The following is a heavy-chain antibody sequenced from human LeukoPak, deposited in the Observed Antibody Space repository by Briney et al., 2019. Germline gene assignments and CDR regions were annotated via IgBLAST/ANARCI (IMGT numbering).Heavy chain of an antibody. CDR1: GFTFRSYA. D-gene: IGHD2-2*01. CDR2: ISYDGSNK. CDR3: ARDVLEVPVVMLDY. Sequence: QPGGSLRLSCAASGFTFRSYAMHWVRQAPGKGLEWVAVISYDGSNKYYADSVKGRFTISRDNSKNTLYLQMNSLRAEDTAVYYCARDVLEVPVVMLDYWGQGTLVTVSS. J-gene: IGHJ4*02. V-gene: IGHV3-30-3*01.